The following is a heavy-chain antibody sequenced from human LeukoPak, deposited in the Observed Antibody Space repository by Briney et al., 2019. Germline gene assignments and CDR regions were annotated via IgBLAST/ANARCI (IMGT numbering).Heavy chain of an antibody. J-gene: IGHJ4*02. D-gene: IGHD1-14*01. CDR2: ISYDGSNK. V-gene: IGHV3-30-3*01. CDR1: GVTFSSYA. CDR3: ARGTNTCFDY. Sequence: QPGRSLRLSCAASGVTFSSYAMHWVRQAPGKGLEWVAVISYDGSNKYYADSVKGRFTISRDNSKNTLYLQMNSLRAEDTAVYYCARGTNTCFDYWGQGTLVTVSS.